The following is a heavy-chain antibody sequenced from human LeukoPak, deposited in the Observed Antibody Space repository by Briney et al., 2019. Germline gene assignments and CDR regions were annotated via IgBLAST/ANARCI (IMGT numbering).Heavy chain of an antibody. J-gene: IGHJ5*02. CDR3: ARGYYDFWSGYYTNWFDP. CDR1: GGSFSGYY. CDR2: INHSGST. V-gene: IGHV4-34*01. Sequence: SETLSLTCAVCGGSFSGYYWSWIRQPPGKGLEWIGEINHSGSTNYNPSLKSRVTISVDTSKNQFSLKLSSVTAADTAVYYCARGYYDFWSGYYTNWFDPWGQGTLVTVSS. D-gene: IGHD3-3*01.